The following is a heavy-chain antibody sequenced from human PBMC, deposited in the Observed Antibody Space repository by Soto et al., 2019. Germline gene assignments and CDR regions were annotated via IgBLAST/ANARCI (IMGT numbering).Heavy chain of an antibody. CDR2: IYYSGST. J-gene: IGHJ5*02. Sequence: PSETLSLTCTVSGGSISSYYWSWIRQPPGKRLEWIGYIYYSGSTNYNPSLKSRVTISVDTSKNQFSLKLSSVTAADTAVHYCARAFDEYSSSSGFDPWGQGTLVTVSS. CDR3: ARAFDEYSSSSGFDP. CDR1: GGSISSYY. V-gene: IGHV4-59*01. D-gene: IGHD6-6*01.